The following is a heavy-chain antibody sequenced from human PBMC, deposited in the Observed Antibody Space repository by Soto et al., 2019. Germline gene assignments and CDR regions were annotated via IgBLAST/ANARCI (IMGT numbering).Heavy chain of an antibody. CDR2: IYDSEST. CDR3: ARGGGYYYGGGGYYVDH. CDR1: GYSISSDYY. J-gene: IGHJ4*02. V-gene: IGHV4-38-2*01. D-gene: IGHD3-22*01. Sequence: SETLSLTCAVSGYSISSDYYWGWIRQPPGKGLEWIGTIYDSESTYYNPSLKSRVTISVDTSKNQFSLRLSSVSAADTAVYYCARGGGYYYGGGGYYVDHWGQGTLVTVSS.